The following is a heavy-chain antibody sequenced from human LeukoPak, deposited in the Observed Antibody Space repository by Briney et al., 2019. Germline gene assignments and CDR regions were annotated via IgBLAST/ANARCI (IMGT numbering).Heavy chain of an antibody. CDR3: ASGSYSDY. CDR1: GGSFSGYY. CDR2: INHSGST. Sequence: SETLSLTCAVYGGSFSGYYWSWIRQPPRKGLEWIGEINHSGSTNYNPSLKSRVTISVDTSKNQFSLKLSSVTAADTAVYYCASGSYSDYWGQGTLVTVSS. J-gene: IGHJ4*02. V-gene: IGHV4-34*01.